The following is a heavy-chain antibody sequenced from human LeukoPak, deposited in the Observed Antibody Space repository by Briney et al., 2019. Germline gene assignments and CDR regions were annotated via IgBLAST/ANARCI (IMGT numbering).Heavy chain of an antibody. J-gene: IGHJ4*02. D-gene: IGHD6-13*01. Sequence: GGSLRLSCAASGFTFSSYGTHWVRQAPGKGLEWVAVISYDGSNKYYADSVEGRFTISRDNSKNTLYLQMNSLRAEDTAVYYCAKGDGIAAAGYAYWGQGTLVTVSS. CDR3: AKGDGIAAAGYAY. CDR1: GFTFSSYG. V-gene: IGHV3-30*18. CDR2: ISYDGSNK.